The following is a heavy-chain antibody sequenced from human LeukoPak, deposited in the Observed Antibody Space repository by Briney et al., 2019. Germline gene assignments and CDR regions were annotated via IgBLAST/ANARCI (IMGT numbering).Heavy chain of an antibody. Sequence: GGSLRLSCAASGFTFSSYEMNWVRQAPGKGLEWVSSISRSGSRKFYADSVKGRFFISRDNSKNTLYLQMNSLRAEDTAVYFCAKVDIEVVVAATSMDVWGQGTTVTVSS. CDR1: GFTFSSYE. CDR2: ISRSGSRK. J-gene: IGHJ6*02. V-gene: IGHV3-48*03. CDR3: AKVDIEVVVAATSMDV. D-gene: IGHD2-15*01.